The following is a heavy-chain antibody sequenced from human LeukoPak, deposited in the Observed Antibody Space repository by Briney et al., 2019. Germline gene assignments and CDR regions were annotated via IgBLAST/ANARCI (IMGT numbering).Heavy chain of an antibody. V-gene: IGHV3-23*01. CDR3: ARHKENYGDSCLDDD. CDR2: ITGSGGNT. J-gene: IGHJ4*02. Sequence: GGSLRLSCAASGFIFSSYSMSWVRQAPGKGLEWVSVITGSGGNTYYADSVKGRFTISKDNSKNTVYLQMSSLRVDDTAVYYCARHKENYGDSCLDDDWGQGTLVTVSS. CDR1: GFIFSSYS. D-gene: IGHD4-17*01.